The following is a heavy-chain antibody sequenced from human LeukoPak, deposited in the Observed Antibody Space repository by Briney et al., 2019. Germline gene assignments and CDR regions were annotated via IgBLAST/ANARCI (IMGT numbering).Heavy chain of an antibody. Sequence: GGSLRLSCAASGFIVSSNYMSWVRQAPGKGLEWVSVIYSGGGTYYADSVKGRLTISRDNSKNTLYVQMNSLRAEDTAVYYCARDCDHGSGYFDYWRQGTLVTVSS. CDR3: ARDCDHGSGYFDY. J-gene: IGHJ4*02. CDR2: IYSGGGT. D-gene: IGHD3-10*01. CDR1: GFIVSSNY. V-gene: IGHV3-66*01.